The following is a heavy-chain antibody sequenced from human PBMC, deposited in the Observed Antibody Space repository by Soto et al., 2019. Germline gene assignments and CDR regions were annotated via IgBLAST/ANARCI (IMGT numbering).Heavy chain of an antibody. CDR1: RLRVSSTY. Sequence: GGSLRLSCAASRLRVSSTYVTWARKTPGKGLERISIIYSAGNTYYADSVKGRFTISRDNSKNTLYLQMNSLGAEDTAVYYCVRDFVVGGPTINYYYGMDVWGQGTTVTVSS. J-gene: IGHJ6*02. CDR2: IYSAGNT. D-gene: IGHD1-26*01. V-gene: IGHV3-66*01. CDR3: VRDFVVGGPTINYYYGMDV.